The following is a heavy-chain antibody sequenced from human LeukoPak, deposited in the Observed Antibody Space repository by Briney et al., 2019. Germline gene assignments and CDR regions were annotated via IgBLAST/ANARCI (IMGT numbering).Heavy chain of an antibody. Sequence: ASVKVSCKPSGHTFTSYYIHWVRQAPGQGLEWMGIINPIGRSTNYAQKFQGRVTMTRDTSTTTVYMELSSLTSEDTAVYYCARWTNTYLDYWGQGTLVTVSS. CDR3: ARWTNTYLDY. V-gene: IGHV1-46*01. CDR2: INPIGRST. J-gene: IGHJ4*02. CDR1: GHTFTSYY. D-gene: IGHD3/OR15-3a*01.